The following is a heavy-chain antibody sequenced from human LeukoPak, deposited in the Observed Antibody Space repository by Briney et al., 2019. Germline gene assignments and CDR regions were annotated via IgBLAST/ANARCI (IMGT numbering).Heavy chain of an antibody. V-gene: IGHV4-39*07. D-gene: IGHD4-17*01. CDR2: IYYSGST. CDR1: GGSISSSSYY. Sequence: SETLSLTCTVSGGSISSSSYYWGWIRQPPGKGLEWIGSIYYSGSTYYNPSLKSRVTISADTSKNQFSLKLSSVTAADTAVYYCARGDYGDYVGYFDYWGQGTLVTVSS. CDR3: ARGDYGDYVGYFDY. J-gene: IGHJ4*02.